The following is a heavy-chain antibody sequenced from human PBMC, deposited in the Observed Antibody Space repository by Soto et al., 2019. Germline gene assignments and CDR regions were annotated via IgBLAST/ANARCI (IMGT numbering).Heavy chain of an antibody. V-gene: IGHV6-1*01. D-gene: IGHD1-26*01. CDR3: ARGEQYSGRIFDY. CDR2: TYYRSKWYY. J-gene: IGHJ4*01. Sequence: SQTLSLACAITGDSVSSNSAGWSWVRQSPSRGLEWLGRTYYRSKWYYEYAVSVRGRITINPDTSKNQYSLQLNSVTPEDTAVYFCARGEQYSGRIFDYWGQGTLVTVSS. CDR1: GDSVSSNSAG.